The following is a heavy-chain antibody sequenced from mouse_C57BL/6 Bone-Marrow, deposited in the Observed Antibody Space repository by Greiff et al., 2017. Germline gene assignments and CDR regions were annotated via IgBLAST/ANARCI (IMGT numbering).Heavy chain of an antibody. Sequence: EVQLQQSGTVLARPGASVKMSCKTSGYTFTSYWMHWVKQRPGQGLEWIGAIYPGNSDTSYNQKFKGKAKLTAVTSASTAYMELSSLTNEDSAVYYCTREYYGSSRYYAMDYWGQGTSVTVSS. V-gene: IGHV1-5*01. CDR2: IYPGNSDT. CDR1: GYTFTSYW. D-gene: IGHD1-1*01. CDR3: TREYYGSSRYYAMDY. J-gene: IGHJ4*01.